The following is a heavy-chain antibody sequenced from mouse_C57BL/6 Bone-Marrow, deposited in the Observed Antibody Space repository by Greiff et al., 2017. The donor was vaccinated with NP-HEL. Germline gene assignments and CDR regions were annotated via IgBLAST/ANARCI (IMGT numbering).Heavy chain of an antibody. Sequence: QVQLKESGAELARPGASVKMSCKASGYTFTSYTMHWVKQRPGQGLEWIGYINPSSGYTKYNQKFKDKATLTADKSSSTAYMQLSSLTSEDSAVYYCARSVITTERNFDVWGTGTTVTVSS. V-gene: IGHV1-4*01. D-gene: IGHD1-1*01. J-gene: IGHJ1*03. CDR1: GYTFTSYT. CDR3: ARSVITTERNFDV. CDR2: INPSSGYT.